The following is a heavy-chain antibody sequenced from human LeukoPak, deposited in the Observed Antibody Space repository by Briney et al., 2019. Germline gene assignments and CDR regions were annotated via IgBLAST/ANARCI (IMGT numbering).Heavy chain of an antibody. J-gene: IGHJ4*02. Sequence: GGSLRLSCAASGFTFSSSAMSWVRQAPGKGLEWVSVIYSGGNIYYGDSVKGRFTISRDNSKNTLFLQMNSLRAEDTAVYYCARDRGDYYFDYWGQGILVTVSS. CDR1: GFTFSSSA. CDR2: IYSGGNI. V-gene: IGHV3-53*01. D-gene: IGHD2-21*02. CDR3: ARDRGDYYFDY.